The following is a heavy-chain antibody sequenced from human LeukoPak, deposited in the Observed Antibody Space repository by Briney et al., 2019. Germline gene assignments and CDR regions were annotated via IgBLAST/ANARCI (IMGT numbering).Heavy chain of an antibody. J-gene: IGHJ5*02. D-gene: IGHD2-2*01. CDR3: ARGYCSSTSCLISWFDP. CDR2: ISAYNGNT. V-gene: IGHV1-18*01. Sequence: ASVKVTCKASGYTLTSYGISWVRQAPGQGLEWMGWISAYNGNTNYAQKLQGRVTMTTDTSTSTAYMELRSLRSDDTAVYYCARGYCSSTSCLISWFDPWGQGTLVTVSS. CDR1: GYTLTSYG.